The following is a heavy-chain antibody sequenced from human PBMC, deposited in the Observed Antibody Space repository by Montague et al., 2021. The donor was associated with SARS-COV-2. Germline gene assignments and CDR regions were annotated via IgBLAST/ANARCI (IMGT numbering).Heavy chain of an antibody. J-gene: IGHJ4*02. CDR1: GGSISPYV. CDR2: ICHSGAS. V-gene: IGHV4-59*13. Sequence: SETLSLTCTAAGGSISPYVCTWFPRPPGTTVTSAAFICHSGASGSKPSLKARVTLSLDTSKKQVSLSLSSVAAADTAGYLCARAWERTMYYFGYWGQGSLVSVAS. CDR3: ARAWERTMYYFGY. D-gene: IGHD1-26*01.